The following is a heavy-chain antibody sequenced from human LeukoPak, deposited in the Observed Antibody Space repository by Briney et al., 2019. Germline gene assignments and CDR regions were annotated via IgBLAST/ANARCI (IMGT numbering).Heavy chain of an antibody. CDR2: IYSGGST. CDR1: GFTVSSNY. Sequence: GGSLRLSCAASGFTVSSNYMSWVRQAPGKGLEWVSVIYSGGSTYYADSVKGRFTISRDNSKNTLYLQMNSLRAEDTAVYYCARDSTSDLYSGSYYHAFDIWGQGTMVTVSS. J-gene: IGHJ3*02. CDR3: ARDSTSDLYSGSYYHAFDI. D-gene: IGHD1-26*01. V-gene: IGHV3-66*01.